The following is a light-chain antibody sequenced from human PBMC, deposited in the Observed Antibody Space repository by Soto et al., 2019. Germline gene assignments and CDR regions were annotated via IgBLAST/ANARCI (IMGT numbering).Light chain of an antibody. J-gene: IGLJ2*01. CDR2: DDN. V-gene: IGLV1-51*01. CDR1: SSNIGRNF. CDR3: GTWDLSLSEVV. Sequence: QPVLTQPPSVSAAPGQKVTISCSGSSSNIGRNFVSWYQHLPGTAPKLLIFDDNRRPSGIPDRFSGSKSGTSATLGITGLQTGDEADYYCGTWDLSLSEVVFGGGTKLTVL.